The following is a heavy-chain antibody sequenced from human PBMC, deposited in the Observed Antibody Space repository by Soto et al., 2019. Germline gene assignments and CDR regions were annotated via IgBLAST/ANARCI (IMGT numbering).Heavy chain of an antibody. CDR3: ANPIMVLVRGVIIINYYYYRIAV. Sequence: GGSLRLACAASGFTFSSYGMHWVRQAPGKGLEWVAVISYDGSNKYYADSVKGRFTISRDNSKNTLYLQMNSLRAEDTAVYYCANPIMVLVRGVIIINYYYYRIAVWGQGTTVTVSS. D-gene: IGHD3-10*01. J-gene: IGHJ6*01. CDR1: GFTFSSYG. CDR2: ISYDGSNK. V-gene: IGHV3-30*18.